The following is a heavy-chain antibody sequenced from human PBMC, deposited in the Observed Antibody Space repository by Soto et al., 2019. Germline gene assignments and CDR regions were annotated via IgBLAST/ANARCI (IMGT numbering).Heavy chain of an antibody. D-gene: IGHD2-2*01. CDR2: ISKSDYT. V-gene: IGHV3-21*06. CDR1: GCAFNNYG. J-gene: IGHJ4*01. Sequence: PGGSLRLSCTVSGCAFNNYGINWVRQAPGNGLEWVSSISKSDYTYYSDSVKGRFTISRDNAKNSVSLQMNTLRVEDTAVYYCAREDSIIIPAASDFWGQGTLVTVSS. CDR3: AREDSIIIPAASDF.